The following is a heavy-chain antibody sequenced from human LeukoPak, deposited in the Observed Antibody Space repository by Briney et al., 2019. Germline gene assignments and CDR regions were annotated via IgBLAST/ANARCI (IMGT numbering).Heavy chain of an antibody. D-gene: IGHD3-22*01. CDR2: IDPSDSYT. Sequence: GESLKISCKGSGYSFTSYWISWVRQMPGKGLEWMGRIDPSDSYTNYSPSFQGHVTISADTSISTAYLQWSSLKASDTAMYYCARLPRGYYDSSGYSRLDYWGQGTLITVSS. J-gene: IGHJ4*02. CDR1: GYSFTSYW. CDR3: ARLPRGYYDSSGYSRLDY. V-gene: IGHV5-10-1*01.